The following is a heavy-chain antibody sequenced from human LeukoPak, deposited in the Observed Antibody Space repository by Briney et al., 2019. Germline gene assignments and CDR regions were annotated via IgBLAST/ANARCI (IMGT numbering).Heavy chain of an antibody. J-gene: IGHJ4*02. V-gene: IGHV4-59*08. Sequence: SDTLSLTCTVSGRSISSYYWRWLRQPPGKGLEWIGYIYYSGSTNYNPSLKSRVTISVDTSKNQFSLKLSSVTAADTAVYYCARHMGEDIVLMVYAFDYWGQGTLVTVSS. CDR1: GRSISSYY. CDR3: ARHMGEDIVLMVYAFDY. CDR2: IYYSGST. D-gene: IGHD2-8*01.